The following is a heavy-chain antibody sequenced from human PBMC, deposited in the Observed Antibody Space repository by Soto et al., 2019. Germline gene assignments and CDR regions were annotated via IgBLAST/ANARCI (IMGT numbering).Heavy chain of an antibody. V-gene: IGHV4-34*01. J-gene: IGHJ4*02. CDR3: ARGPATY. Sequence: NPSETLSLTCAVYGGSFSGYDWSWIRQPPGKGLEWIGEINHRGSSNYNPSLKSRVTIFIDTSKNQFSLRLRSVSASDTAIYYCARGPATYWGQGTLVTVSS. CDR1: GGSFSGYD. D-gene: IGHD2-2*01. CDR2: INHRGSS.